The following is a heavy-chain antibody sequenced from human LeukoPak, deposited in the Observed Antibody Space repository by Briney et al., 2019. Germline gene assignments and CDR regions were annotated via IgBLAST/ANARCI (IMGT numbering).Heavy chain of an antibody. CDR1: GFTFSSYA. D-gene: IGHD1-26*01. CDR3: ASLSIIVGATSPPDAFDI. CDR2: ISYDGSNK. J-gene: IGHJ3*02. V-gene: IGHV3-30-3*01. Sequence: GGSLRLSCAASGFTFSSYAMHWVRQAPGKGLEWVAVISYDGSNKYYADSVKGRFTISRDNSKNTLYLQMNSLRAEDTAVYYCASLSIIVGATSPPDAFDIWGQGTMVTVSS.